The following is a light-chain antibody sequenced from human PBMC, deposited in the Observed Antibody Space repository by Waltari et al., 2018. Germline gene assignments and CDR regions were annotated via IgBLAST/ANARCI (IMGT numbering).Light chain of an antibody. Sequence: EIVLTQSPGTLSLSPGERATLSCRASQSVSSSYLAWYQQKPGQAPRLRIYGASSRATGIPDRFSGSWSGTDFTLTISRLEPEDFAVYYCQQYGSSPPITFGQGTRLEIK. J-gene: IGKJ5*01. V-gene: IGKV3-20*01. CDR3: QQYGSSPPIT. CDR1: QSVSSSY. CDR2: GAS.